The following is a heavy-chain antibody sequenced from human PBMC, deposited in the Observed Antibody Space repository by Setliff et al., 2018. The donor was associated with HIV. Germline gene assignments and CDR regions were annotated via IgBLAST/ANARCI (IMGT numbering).Heavy chain of an antibody. CDR3: ARGSDLAARVYFDY. CDR1: GGSLNSAYY. V-gene: IGHV4-59*12. Sequence: PSETLSLTCGVSGGSLNSAYYWGWIRQFPGKGLQWIGYMNDSGSAKYNPSLKSRVTISVETSKSQFSLNLNSVTAADTAVYYCARGSDLAARVYFDYWGQGTLVTVSS. J-gene: IGHJ4*02. CDR2: MNDSGSA. D-gene: IGHD6-6*01.